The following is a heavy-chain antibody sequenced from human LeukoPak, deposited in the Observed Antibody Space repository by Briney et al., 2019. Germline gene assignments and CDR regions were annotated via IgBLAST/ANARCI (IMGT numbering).Heavy chain of an antibody. CDR3: AKARGSSVYEQFDY. Sequence: PGGSLRLSCVASGFTFSTYAMTWVRQAPEKGLQWVSTISTSGRATYYADSVEGRFTISRDNSKNTLYLQMNSLRADDTAVYYCAKARGSSVYEQFDYWGQGTQVTVSP. CDR2: ISTSGRAT. D-gene: IGHD5/OR15-5a*01. CDR1: GFTFSTYA. V-gene: IGHV3-23*01. J-gene: IGHJ4*02.